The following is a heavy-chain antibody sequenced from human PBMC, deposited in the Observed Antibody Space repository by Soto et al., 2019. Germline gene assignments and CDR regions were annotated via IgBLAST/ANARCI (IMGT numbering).Heavy chain of an antibody. D-gene: IGHD2-15*01. V-gene: IGHV4-59*08. J-gene: IGHJ6*02. CDR3: ATASGSTYGGPYYYYGLDV. CDR1: GGSISSYY. Sequence: PSETLSLTCTVSGGSISSYYWSWIRQPPGKGQEWIGYIYYSGSTNYNPSLKSRVTISVDTSKNQFSLKVSSVTAADTAVYYCATASGSTYGGPYYYYGLDVWGQGTTVTVSS. CDR2: IYYSGST.